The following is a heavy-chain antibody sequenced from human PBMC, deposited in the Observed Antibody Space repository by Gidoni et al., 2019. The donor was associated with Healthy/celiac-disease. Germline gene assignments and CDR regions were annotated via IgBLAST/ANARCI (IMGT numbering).Heavy chain of an antibody. D-gene: IGHD3-10*01. CDR3: TREHHYYGLGSYYRPFDY. V-gene: IGHV3-49*02. Sequence: VGFIRSKAYGGTTEYAASVKGRFTISRDDSKSIAYLQMNSLKTEDTAVYYCTREHHYYGLGSYYRPFDYWGQGTLVTVSS. J-gene: IGHJ4*02. CDR2: IRSKAYGGTT.